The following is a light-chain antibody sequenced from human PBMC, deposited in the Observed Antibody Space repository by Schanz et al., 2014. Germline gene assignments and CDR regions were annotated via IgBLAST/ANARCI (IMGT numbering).Light chain of an antibody. J-gene: IGLJ3*02. V-gene: IGLV2-23*01. Sequence: QSALTQPASVSESPGQSITISCTGTSSDVGRYNLVSWYQQQPGKAPKLMIYEGTKRPSGVSNRFSGSKSGNTASLTISGLQAEDEADYYCCSSYVGSRSWVFGGGTKVTVL. CDR1: SSDVGRYNL. CDR3: CSSYVGSRSWV. CDR2: EGT.